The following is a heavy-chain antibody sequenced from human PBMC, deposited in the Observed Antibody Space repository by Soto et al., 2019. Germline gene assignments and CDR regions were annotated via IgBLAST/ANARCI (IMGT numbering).Heavy chain of an antibody. J-gene: IGHJ5*01. CDR1: GYPFANYG. CDR2: ISGNNGAT. Sequence: ASVKVAFKASGYPFANYGISFVRQAPGQGLEWMGWISGNNGATNYAPKVHDRITMTMDTSTGVASMALRSLRSDDTAIYYCARDLKYFRINGNWFDSWGQRTLVTVSS. V-gene: IGHV1-18*04. CDR3: ARDLKYFRINGNWFDS. D-gene: IGHD2-2*01.